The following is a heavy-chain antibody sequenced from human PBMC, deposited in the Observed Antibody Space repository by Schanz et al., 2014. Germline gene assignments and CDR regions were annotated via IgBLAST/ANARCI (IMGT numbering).Heavy chain of an antibody. CDR1: GYTFVSYS. J-gene: IGHJ4*02. CDR2: INPSGGGT. Sequence: QVQLVQSGAEVKKPGASVKVSCKASGYTFVSYSMHWVRQAPGQGLEWMGSINPSGGGTSYALRFQDRVTVTRDTSRSTVYRELSSLRSEDTAVYYCARAPTAYCSDTSCLGTPFDYWGQGTLVTVSS. D-gene: IGHD2-2*01. V-gene: IGHV1-46*03. CDR3: ARAPTAYCSDTSCLGTPFDY.